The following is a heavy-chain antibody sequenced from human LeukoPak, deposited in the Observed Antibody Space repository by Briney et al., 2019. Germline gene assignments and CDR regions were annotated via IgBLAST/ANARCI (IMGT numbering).Heavy chain of an antibody. V-gene: IGHV3-48*01. CDR2: ISDSSSLI. CDR1: GFMFSSYS. CDR3: ARDGELRVSPFDY. J-gene: IGHJ4*02. Sequence: GGSLRLSCAASGFMFSSYSMNWVRQAPGKGLEWVSHISDSSSLIYYADSVKGRFTISRDNGKNSLYLQMNSLRAEDTAVYCCARDGELRVSPFDYWGQGILVTVSS. D-gene: IGHD1-7*01.